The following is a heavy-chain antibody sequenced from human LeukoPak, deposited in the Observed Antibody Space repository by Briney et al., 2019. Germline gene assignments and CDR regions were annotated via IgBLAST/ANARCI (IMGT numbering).Heavy chain of an antibody. Sequence: PSETLSLTCTVSGGSISGSYWTWIRQPPGKGLEWIGQIYYKGNADYNPSLTSRVTLSVDTSKNQFSLKLTAMTAADTAVYYCAKFGVDYDMIVWGQGTTVTVS. V-gene: IGHV4-59*01. J-gene: IGHJ6*02. CDR1: GGSISGSY. D-gene: IGHD3-16*01. CDR2: IYYKGNA. CDR3: AKFGVDYDMIV.